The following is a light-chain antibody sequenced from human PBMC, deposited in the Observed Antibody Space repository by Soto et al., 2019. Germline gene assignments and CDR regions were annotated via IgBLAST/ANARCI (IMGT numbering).Light chain of an antibody. CDR3: QQYGYSFWT. V-gene: IGKV3-20*01. CDR2: GAS. Sequence: ESVLTQSPGTLSLSRGERATLSCRASQSFSNNYLAWYQQKTGKAPRLLIYGASNRATGIPERLSGSGSGTDYTITISRMEDEDFEVYYCQQYGYSFWTFGQGTKVDIK. J-gene: IGKJ1*01. CDR1: QSFSNNY.